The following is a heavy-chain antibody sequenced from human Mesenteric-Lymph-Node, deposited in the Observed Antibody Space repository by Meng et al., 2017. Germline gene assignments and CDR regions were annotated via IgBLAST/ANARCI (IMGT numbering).Heavy chain of an antibody. D-gene: IGHD3-3*01. CDR3: AKGFYSTTSSTYFDS. Sequence: GESLKISCAASGFSFSGYWMSWVRQAPGKGLEWMANIKQDGSEKYYVDSVKGRFTISRDNAKNSLYLQMNSLRPEDTALYYCAKGFYSTTSSTYFDSWGQGALVTVSS. CDR1: GFSFSGYW. J-gene: IGHJ4*02. CDR2: IKQDGSEK. V-gene: IGHV3-7*03.